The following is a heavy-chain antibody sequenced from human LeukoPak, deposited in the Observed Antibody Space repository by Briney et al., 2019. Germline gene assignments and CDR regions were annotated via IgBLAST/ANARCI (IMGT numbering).Heavy chain of an antibody. D-gene: IGHD1-7*01. V-gene: IGHV3-74*01. CDR2: INSDGSST. CDR1: GFTFSSYW. J-gene: IGHJ4*02. CDR3: ARDRTTLGY. Sequence: PGGPLRLSCAASGFTFSSYWMHWVRHVPGKGLVWVSCINSDGSSTSYADSVKGRFTLSRDNAKNTLYLQMNSLRADDTAVYYCARDRTTLGYWGQGTLVTVSS.